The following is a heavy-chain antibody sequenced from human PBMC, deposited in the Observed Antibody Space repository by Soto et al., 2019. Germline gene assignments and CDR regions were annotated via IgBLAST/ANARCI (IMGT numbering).Heavy chain of an antibody. CDR1: GYTFTGYY. Sequence: ASVKVSCKASGYTFTGYYMHWVRQAPGQGLEWMGWINPNSGGTNYAQKFQGWVTMTRDTSISTAYMELSRLRSDDTAVYYCARGVDHSSGYDYYYYGMDVWGQGTRVTVSS. CDR3: ARGVDHSSGYDYYYYGMDV. D-gene: IGHD6-19*01. J-gene: IGHJ6*02. V-gene: IGHV1-2*04. CDR2: INPNSGGT.